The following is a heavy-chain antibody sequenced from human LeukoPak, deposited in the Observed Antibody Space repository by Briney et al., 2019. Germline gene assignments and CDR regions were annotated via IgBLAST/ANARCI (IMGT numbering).Heavy chain of an antibody. V-gene: IGHV3-23*01. D-gene: IGHD1-14*01. CDR1: GFTFSSYA. Sequence: TGGSLRLSCAASGFTFSSYAMSWVRQAPGKGLEWVSAISGSGGSTYYADSVKGRFTISRDNSKNTLYLQVNSLRAEDTAVYYCARDSENNPYYYYYMDVWGKGTTVTVSS. J-gene: IGHJ6*03. CDR3: ARDSENNPYYYYYMDV. CDR2: ISGSGGST.